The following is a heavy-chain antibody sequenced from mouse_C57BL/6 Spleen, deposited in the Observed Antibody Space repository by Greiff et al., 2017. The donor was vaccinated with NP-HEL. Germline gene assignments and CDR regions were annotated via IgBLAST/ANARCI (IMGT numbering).Heavy chain of an antibody. CDR3: TTGPRLGRFAY. D-gene: IGHD2-10*02. CDR1: GFNIKDDY. Sequence: EVQLQQSGAELVRPGASVKLSCTASGFNIKDDYMHWVKQRPEQGLEWIGWIDPENGDTEYASKFQGKATITADTSSNTAYLQLSSLTSEDTAVYYCTTGPRLGRFAYWGQGTLVTVSA. CDR2: IDPENGDT. V-gene: IGHV14-4*01. J-gene: IGHJ3*01.